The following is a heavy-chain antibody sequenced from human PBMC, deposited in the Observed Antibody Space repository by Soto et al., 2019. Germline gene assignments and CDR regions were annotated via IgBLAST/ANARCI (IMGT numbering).Heavy chain of an antibody. CDR1: GFTFSTYG. J-gene: IGHJ4*02. V-gene: IGHV3-30*18. Sequence: GGSLRLSCAASGFTFSTYGMHWVRQAPGKGLEWVAVISYDGSNKYYADSVKGRFTISRDNSKNTLYLQMNSLRAEDTAVYYCAKDVPAYYYDSSGYPPGYWGQGTLVTVSS. CDR3: AKDVPAYYYDSSGYPPGY. CDR2: ISYDGSNK. D-gene: IGHD3-22*01.